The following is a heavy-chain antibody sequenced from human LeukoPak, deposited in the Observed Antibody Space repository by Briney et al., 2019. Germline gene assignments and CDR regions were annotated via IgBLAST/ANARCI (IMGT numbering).Heavy chain of an antibody. Sequence: PSETLSLTCAVYGGSFSGYYWSWIRQPPGKGLECSGEINHSGSTNYNPSLKSRVTISVDTSKNQFSLKLSSVNAADTAVYYCARRVVVVPAAILQSRYFDLWGRGTLVTVSS. D-gene: IGHD2-2*01. CDR2: INHSGST. CDR3: ARRVVVVPAAILQSRYFDL. CDR1: GGSFSGYY. J-gene: IGHJ2*01. V-gene: IGHV4-34*01.